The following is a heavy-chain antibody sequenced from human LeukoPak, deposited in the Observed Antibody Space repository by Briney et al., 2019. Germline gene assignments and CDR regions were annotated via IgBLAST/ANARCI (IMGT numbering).Heavy chain of an antibody. Sequence: SQTLSLTCSVSGDSISSYSGSWSRQPPGKGLDWVGHSYYSGSTNYNPSLKRPVTQSVDTSKNQFSLKLSSLTAVDTAVYYCARLRPDYDILTGFPLDVWGPGTPVTVSS. D-gene: IGHD3-9*01. V-gene: IGHV4-59*01. CDR2: SYYSGST. J-gene: IGHJ6*02. CDR3: ARLRPDYDILTGFPLDV. CDR1: GDSISSYS.